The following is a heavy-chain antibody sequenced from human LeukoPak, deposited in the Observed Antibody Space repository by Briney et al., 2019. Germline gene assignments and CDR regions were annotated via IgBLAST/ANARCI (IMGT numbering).Heavy chain of an antibody. CDR1: GYTFTDYY. D-gene: IGHD2-2*01. V-gene: IGHV1-2*02. CDR2: INPHSGGT. Sequence: ASVKVSCKASGYTFTDYYILWLRQAPRQGLEWVGWINPHSGGTNFAQRFQGRVTMTRDTSISTVYMELTRLTSDDTAVYYCATVPCVISSCSPDNWFDPWGQGTLVTVSS. CDR3: ATVPCVISSCSPDNWFDP. J-gene: IGHJ5*02.